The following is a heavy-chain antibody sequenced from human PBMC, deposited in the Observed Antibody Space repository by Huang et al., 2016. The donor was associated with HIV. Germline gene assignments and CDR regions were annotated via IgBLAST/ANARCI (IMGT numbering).Heavy chain of an antibody. Sequence: QQQLQQWGAGLLKPSETLSLTCAVYGGSFTNYYWGWIRQPPGKGLEWLGEINNGGRPQYSPALKSRVTISLDTSKNQVSLKLTSGSAADTAVYYCVRGPRYVSADWYARLRNYWFFDLWGRGSLVSVSS. V-gene: IGHV4-34*01. J-gene: IGHJ2*01. CDR2: INNGGRP. CDR3: VRGPRYVSADWYARLRNYWFFDL. D-gene: IGHD3-9*01. CDR1: GGSFTNYY.